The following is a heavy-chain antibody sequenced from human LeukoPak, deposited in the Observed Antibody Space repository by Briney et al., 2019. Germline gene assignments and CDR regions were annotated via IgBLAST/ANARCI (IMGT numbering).Heavy chain of an antibody. V-gene: IGHV1-69*05. D-gene: IGHD3-22*01. CDR2: IIPIFGTA. Sequence: SVKVSCTASGGTFSSYAISWVRQAPGQGLEWMGGIIPIFGTANYAQKFQGRVTITTDESTSTAYMELSSLRSEDTAVYYCARGDAEYYYDSSCGYWGQGTLVTVSS. J-gene: IGHJ4*02. CDR1: GGTFSSYA. CDR3: ARGDAEYYYDSSCGY.